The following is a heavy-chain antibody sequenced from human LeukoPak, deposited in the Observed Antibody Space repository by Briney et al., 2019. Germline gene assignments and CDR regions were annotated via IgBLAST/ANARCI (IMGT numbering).Heavy chain of an antibody. J-gene: IGHJ5*02. Sequence: GGSLRLSCAASGFTFSSYWMHWVRQAPGKGLEWVSAISGSDGSTYYADSVKGRFTISRDNSKNTLYLQMNSLRAEDTAVYYCASPNYYDSTRRFDPWGQGTLVTVSS. CDR1: GFTFSSYW. D-gene: IGHD3-22*01. CDR2: ISGSDGST. V-gene: IGHV3-23*01. CDR3: ASPNYYDSTRRFDP.